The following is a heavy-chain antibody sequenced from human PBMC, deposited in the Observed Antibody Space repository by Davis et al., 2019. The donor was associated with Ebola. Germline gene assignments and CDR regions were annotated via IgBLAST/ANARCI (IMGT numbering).Heavy chain of an antibody. CDR1: GFTFSSYW. V-gene: IGHV3-74*01. CDR2: INSDGSST. Sequence: GESLKISCAASGFTFSSYWMHWVRQAPGKGLVWVSRINSDGSSTSYADSVKGRFTISRDNAKNTLYLQMNSLRAEDTAVYYCARLYGDYGLDYWGQGTLVTVSS. J-gene: IGHJ4*02. CDR3: ARLYGDYGLDY. D-gene: IGHD4-17*01.